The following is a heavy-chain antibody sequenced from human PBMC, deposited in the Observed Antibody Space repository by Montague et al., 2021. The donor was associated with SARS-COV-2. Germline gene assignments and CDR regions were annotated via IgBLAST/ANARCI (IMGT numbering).Heavy chain of an antibody. CDR2: ISSSGSTI. J-gene: IGHJ3*02. V-gene: IGHV3-48*03. CDR1: GFTFSGYE. Sequence: SLRLSCAASGFTFSGYEMNWVRQAPGKGLEWVPYISSSGSTIYYADSVKGRFTISRDNAKNSLYLQMNSLRAEDTAVYYCARGRITMIVVVPHNAFDIWGQGTMVTVSS. CDR3: ARGRITMIVVVPHNAFDI. D-gene: IGHD3-22*01.